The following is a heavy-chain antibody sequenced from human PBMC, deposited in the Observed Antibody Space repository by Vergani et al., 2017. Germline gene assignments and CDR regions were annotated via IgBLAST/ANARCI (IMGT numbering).Heavy chain of an antibody. D-gene: IGHD4-17*01. Sequence: QVQLVETGGGVVQPGGSLRLYCATSGFSFNTYGAHWVRQAPGKGLDWVAFIGYDGRIKYNVDSVKGRFTISRDTSKKTLSLQMRSLRADDTAVYYCAKXGRENSDYGYFDYWGQGTLVTVSS. V-gene: IGHV3-30*02. J-gene: IGHJ4*02. CDR2: IGYDGRIK. CDR3: AKXGRENSDYGYFDY. CDR1: GFSFNTYG.